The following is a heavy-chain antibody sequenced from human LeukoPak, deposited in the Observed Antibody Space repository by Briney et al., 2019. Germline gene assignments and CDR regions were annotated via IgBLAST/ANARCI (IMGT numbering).Heavy chain of an antibody. D-gene: IGHD6-19*01. CDR2: IKQDGSEK. CDR1: GFPFSTYW. CDR3: ARDRYSSI. V-gene: IGHV3-7*01. Sequence: GGSLRLSCAASGFPFSTYWITWVRQAPGKGLEWVANIKQDGSEKYYVDSVKGRFTISRDNAKNSLYLQMNSLRVEDTAVYYCARDRYSSIWGQGTLVTVSS. J-gene: IGHJ4*02.